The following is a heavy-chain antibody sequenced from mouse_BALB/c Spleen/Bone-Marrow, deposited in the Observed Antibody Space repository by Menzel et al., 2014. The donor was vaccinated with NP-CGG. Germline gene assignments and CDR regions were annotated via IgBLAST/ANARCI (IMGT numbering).Heavy chain of an antibody. CDR3: ARDIGRLLFDF. J-gene: IGHJ2*01. V-gene: IGHV7-3*02. Sequence: KLMESGGGLVQPGGPLRLSCATSGFTFTDYYMNWVRQPPGKALEWLGFIRNKANGYTTEYSASVKGRFTISRDNSQSILYLQMSTLRAEDSATYYCARDIGRLLFDFWGQGTTLTVSS. CDR2: IRNKANGYTT. D-gene: IGHD1-2*01. CDR1: GFTFTDYY.